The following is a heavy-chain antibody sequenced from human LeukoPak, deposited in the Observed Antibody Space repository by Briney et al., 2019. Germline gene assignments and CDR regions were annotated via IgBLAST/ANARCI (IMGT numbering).Heavy chain of an antibody. D-gene: IGHD2-15*01. V-gene: IGHV1-18*01. Sequence: ASVKVFCKASVYTFTSYGINWVRQAPGQGLEWMVWISVYNGNTNYAQKFQGRVIMTTDTLTTTAYMELMSLRSDDTAVYYCARFLIGGGSPHYFDYWGQGTLVTVSS. CDR1: VYTFTSYG. CDR2: ISVYNGNT. J-gene: IGHJ4*02. CDR3: ARFLIGGGSPHYFDY.